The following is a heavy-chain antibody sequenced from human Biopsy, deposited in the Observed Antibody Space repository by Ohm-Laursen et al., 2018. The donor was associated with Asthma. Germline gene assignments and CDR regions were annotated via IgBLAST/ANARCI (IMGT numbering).Heavy chain of an antibody. D-gene: IGHD2-2*01. CDR2: INPVFGTT. J-gene: IGHJ4*02. V-gene: IGHV1-69*01. Sequence: SSVKVSCKSLGGTFNTYVIGWARQAPGQGLEWMGGINPVFGTTTYPQKFQDRVTITADDSTSTVYMELSSLRSEDTAVYYCARKAGSCISRTCYSLDFWGQGTLVTVSS. CDR3: ARKAGSCISRTCYSLDF. CDR1: GGTFNTYV.